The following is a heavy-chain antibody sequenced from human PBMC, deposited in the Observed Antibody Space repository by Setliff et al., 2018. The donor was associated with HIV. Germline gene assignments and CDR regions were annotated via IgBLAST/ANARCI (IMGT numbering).Heavy chain of an antibody. Sequence: PGESLKISCKGSGYSFTNYWIGWVRQMPGKGLEWMGAIYPGESETRYGPSFQGQVTISADKSINTAYVQWSSLKASDTAMYYCARHRHSSSFLIENFDSWGQGTLVTVS. D-gene: IGHD6-6*01. J-gene: IGHJ4*02. CDR2: IYPGESET. CDR3: ARHRHSSSFLIENFDS. V-gene: IGHV5-51*01. CDR1: GYSFTNYW.